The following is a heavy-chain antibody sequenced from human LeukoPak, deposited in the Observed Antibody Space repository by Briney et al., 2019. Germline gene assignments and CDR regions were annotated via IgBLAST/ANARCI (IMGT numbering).Heavy chain of an antibody. CDR3: ARVAPSYDFWSGYLPGY. Sequence: GGSLRLSCAASGFTFSDYYMSWIRQAPGKGLEWVSGINWNGGSTGYADSVKGRFTISRDNAKNSLYLQMNSLRAEDTALYYCARVAPSYDFWSGYLPGYWGQGTLVTVSS. V-gene: IGHV3-20*04. CDR1: GFTFSDYY. CDR2: INWNGGST. D-gene: IGHD3-3*01. J-gene: IGHJ4*02.